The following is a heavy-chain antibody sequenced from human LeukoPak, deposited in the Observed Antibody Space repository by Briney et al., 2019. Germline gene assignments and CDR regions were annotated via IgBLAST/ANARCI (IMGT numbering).Heavy chain of an antibody. CDR3: ARRRPGYLGPMDV. V-gene: IGHV4-59*01. Sequence: SETLSLTCTVSGGSISSYYWSWIRQPPGKGLEWIGYIYYSGSTNYNPSLKSRVTISVDTSKNQFSLKLSSVTAADTAVYYCARRRPGYLGPMDVWGKGTTVTISS. CDR2: IYYSGST. J-gene: IGHJ6*03. CDR1: GGSISSYY. D-gene: IGHD3-16*01.